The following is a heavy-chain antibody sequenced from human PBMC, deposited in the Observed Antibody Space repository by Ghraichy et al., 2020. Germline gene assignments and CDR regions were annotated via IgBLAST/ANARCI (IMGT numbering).Heavy chain of an antibody. D-gene: IGHD3-9*01. V-gene: IGHV3-48*04. J-gene: IGHJ2*01. Sequence: GGSLRLSCAASGFTFSSYAMNWVRQAPGKGLEWLSYISGSSSTIYYADSVKGRFTVSRDNAKNALYLQMNNLRAGDTAVYYCARGYDILTGYSGSRIKWYFDLWGRGTLVTVSS. CDR1: GFTFSSYA. CDR2: ISGSSSTI. CDR3: ARGYDILTGYSGSRIKWYFDL.